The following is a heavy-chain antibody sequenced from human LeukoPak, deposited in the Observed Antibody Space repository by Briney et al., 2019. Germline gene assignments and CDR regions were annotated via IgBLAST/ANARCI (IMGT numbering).Heavy chain of an antibody. CDR1: GYTFTGYY. V-gene: IGHV1-2*02. CDR2: INPNSGGT. Sequence: ASVKVSCKASGYTFTGYYMHWVRQAPGQGLEWMGWINPNSGGTNYAQKFQGRVTMTRDTSISTAYMELSRLRSDDTAVYYCAKGLPYSYGPFDYWGQGIPVTVSS. CDR3: AKGLPYSYGPFDY. J-gene: IGHJ4*02. D-gene: IGHD5-18*01.